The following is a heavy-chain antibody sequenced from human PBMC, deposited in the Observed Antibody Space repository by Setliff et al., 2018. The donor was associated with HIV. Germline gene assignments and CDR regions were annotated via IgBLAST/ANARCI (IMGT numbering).Heavy chain of an antibody. J-gene: IGHJ4*02. CDR1: GGSISSYY. CDR2: SHNNGNT. V-gene: IGHV4-59*12. D-gene: IGHD7-27*01. Sequence: SETLSLTCTVSGGSISSYYWSWIRQPPGKGLEWIGYSHNNGNTHYNPSLKSRVTISVDTSKNHVSLRLSSVTAADTAVYYCAREPNWGFDYWGQGTLVTVSS. CDR3: AREPNWGFDY.